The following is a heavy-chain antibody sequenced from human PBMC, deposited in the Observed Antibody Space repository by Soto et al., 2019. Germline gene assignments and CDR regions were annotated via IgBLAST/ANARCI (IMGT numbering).Heavy chain of an antibody. J-gene: IGHJ6*02. V-gene: IGHV5-51*01. CDR2: IYPGDSDT. CDR3: ARHFSARGLPNYYGMDV. Sequence: KGLEWMGIIYPGDSDTRYSPSFQGQVTISADKSISTAYLQWSSLKASDTAMYYCARHFSARGLPNYYGMDVWGQGTTVTVSS. D-gene: IGHD4-17*01.